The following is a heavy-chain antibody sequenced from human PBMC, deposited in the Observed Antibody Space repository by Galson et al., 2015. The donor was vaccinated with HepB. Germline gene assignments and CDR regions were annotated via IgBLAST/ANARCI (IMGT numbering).Heavy chain of an antibody. V-gene: IGHV3-30*18. CDR1: GFTFSSYG. CDR3: AKDTSGSGSYYSEGFYYYYYGMDV. D-gene: IGHD3-10*01. Sequence: SLRLSCAASGFTFSSYGMHWVRQAPGKGLEWVAVISYDGSNKYYADSVKGRFTISRDNSKNTLYLQMNSLRAEDTAVYYCAKDTSGSGSYYSEGFYYYYYGMDVWGQGTTVTVSS. J-gene: IGHJ6*02. CDR2: ISYDGSNK.